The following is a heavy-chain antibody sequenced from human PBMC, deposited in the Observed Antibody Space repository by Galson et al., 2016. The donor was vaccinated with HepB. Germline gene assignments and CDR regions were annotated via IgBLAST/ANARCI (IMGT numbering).Heavy chain of an antibody. V-gene: IGHV4-39*01. CDR3: ARVAPIRMVGPLWFGESPGRYSFDP. J-gene: IGHJ5*02. D-gene: IGHD3-10*01. CDR1: GGSLSSNPYS. CDR2: FYYSGST. Sequence: SETLSLTCTVSGGSLSSNPYSWGWIRQLPGKGMEWIGSFYYSGSTYYNPSLKSRVTITVDPSKNQFSLKLNSVTAADTAVYHCARVAPIRMVGPLWFGESPGRYSFDPWGQGTLVTVSS.